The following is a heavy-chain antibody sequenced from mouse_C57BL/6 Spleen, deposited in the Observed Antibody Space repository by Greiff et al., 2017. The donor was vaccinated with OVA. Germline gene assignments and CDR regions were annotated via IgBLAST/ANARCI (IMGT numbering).Heavy chain of an antibody. Sequence: QVQLQQPGAELVMPGASVKLSCKASGYTFTSYWMHWVKQRPGQGLEWIGEIDPSDSYTNYNQKFKGKSTLTVDKSSSTAYMQRSSLTSEDSAVYYCARGVYYGSSYGFAYWGQGTLVTVSA. CDR2: IDPSDSYT. D-gene: IGHD1-1*01. J-gene: IGHJ3*01. CDR3: ARGVYYGSSYGFAY. CDR1: GYTFTSYW. V-gene: IGHV1-69*01.